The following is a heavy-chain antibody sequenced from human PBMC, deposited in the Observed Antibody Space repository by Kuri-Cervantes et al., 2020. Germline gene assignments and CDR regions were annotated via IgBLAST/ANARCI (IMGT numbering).Heavy chain of an antibody. Sequence: GGSLRLSCQGSGYNFNIYWVGWVRQMPGKGLEWMGIIYPGDSDTRYSPSFQGHVTISADKSINTAYLQWNSLKASDTAMYYCARQATYCDSGTYYHGAFDFWGRGTMVTVSS. CDR3: ARQATYCDSGTYYHGAFDF. CDR1: GYNFNIYW. V-gene: IGHV5-51*01. J-gene: IGHJ3*01. CDR2: IYPGDSDT. D-gene: IGHD3-22*01.